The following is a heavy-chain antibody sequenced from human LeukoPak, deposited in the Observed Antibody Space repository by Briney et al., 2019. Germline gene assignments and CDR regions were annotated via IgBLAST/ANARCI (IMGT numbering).Heavy chain of an antibody. J-gene: IGHJ4*02. Sequence: SETLSLTCAVSGGSISSYYWSWIRQPPGKGLEWIGYIYYSGSTNYNPSLKSRVTISVDTSKNQFSLKRRSVTAADTAVYYCARGGARGYADYWGQGTLVTVSS. CDR3: ARGGARGYADY. V-gene: IGHV4-59*01. D-gene: IGHD5-18*01. CDR2: IYYSGST. CDR1: GGSISSYY.